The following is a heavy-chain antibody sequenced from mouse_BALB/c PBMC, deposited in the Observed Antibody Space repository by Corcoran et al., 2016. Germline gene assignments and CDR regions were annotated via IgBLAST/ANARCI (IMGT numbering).Heavy chain of an antibody. D-gene: IGHD2-3*01. CDR1: GYSITSGYY. CDR2: ISYDGSN. V-gene: IGHV3-6*02. J-gene: IGHJ4*01. Sequence: DVQLQESGPGLVKPSQSLSLTCSVTGYSITSGYYWNWIRQFPGNKLEWMGYISYDGSNNYNPSLKNRISITRDTSKNQFFLKLNSVTTEDTATYYCAREDGYSAMDYWGQGTSVTVSS. CDR3: AREDGYSAMDY.